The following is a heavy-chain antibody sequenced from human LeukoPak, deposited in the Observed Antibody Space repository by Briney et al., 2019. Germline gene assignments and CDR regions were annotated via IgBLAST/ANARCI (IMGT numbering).Heavy chain of an antibody. J-gene: IGHJ3*02. V-gene: IGHV1-2*02. CDR2: INPNSGGT. D-gene: IGHD3-3*01. CDR1: GYTFTGYY. Sequence: ASVKVSCKASGYTFTGYYLHWVRQAPGQGLEWMGGINPNSGGTNYAQTPPGRVTMTRDTSISTAYMELSTLRSDDTAVYYCARSKCILCTQRVIINAFDTWGQGTMATASS. CDR3: ARSKCILCTQRVIINAFDT.